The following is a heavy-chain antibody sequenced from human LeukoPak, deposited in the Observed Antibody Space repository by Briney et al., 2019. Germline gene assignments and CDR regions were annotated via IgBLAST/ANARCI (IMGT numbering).Heavy chain of an antibody. D-gene: IGHD5-18*01. CDR2: IDNEGSST. Sequence: PGRSLRLSCAVSGFTFSSYWMHWVRQAPGKGLVWVSRIDNEGSSTSYADSVKGRFTISRDNAKNRLYVQMNSLRVEDTAVYYCATGSGLWSPDWWGQGTLVTVSS. CDR3: ATGSGLWSPDW. J-gene: IGHJ4*02. CDR1: GFTFSSYW. V-gene: IGHV3-74*01.